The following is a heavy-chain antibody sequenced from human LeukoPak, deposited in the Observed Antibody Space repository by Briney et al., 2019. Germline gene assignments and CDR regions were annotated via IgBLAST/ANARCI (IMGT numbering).Heavy chain of an antibody. D-gene: IGHD6-19*01. V-gene: IGHV4-59*11. J-gene: IGHJ4*02. CDR2: ISNSGST. Sequence: SETLSLTCTVSGGPIISHYWTWIRQSPVKGLEWIGDISNSGSTSYNPSLKSRVTISIDTSKNQFSLKLSSVTAADTAVYYCARHRSPSSLSYFDIWGQGTLVIVSS. CDR3: ARHRSPSSLSYFDI. CDR1: GGPIISHY.